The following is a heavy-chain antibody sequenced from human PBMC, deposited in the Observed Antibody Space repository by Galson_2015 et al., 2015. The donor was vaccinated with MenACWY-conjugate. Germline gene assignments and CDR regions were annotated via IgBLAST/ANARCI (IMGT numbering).Heavy chain of an antibody. CDR2: ISSSSSYI. D-gene: IGHD6-19*01. J-gene: IGHJ3*02. CDR3: ARAIAVAATDAFDI. V-gene: IGHV3-21*01. Sequence: LRLSCAASGFTFSSYSMNWVRQAPGKGLEWVSSISSSSSYIYYADSVKGRFTISRDNAKNSLYLQMNSLRAEDTAVYYSARAIAVAATDAFDIWGQGTMVTVSS. CDR1: GFTFSSYS.